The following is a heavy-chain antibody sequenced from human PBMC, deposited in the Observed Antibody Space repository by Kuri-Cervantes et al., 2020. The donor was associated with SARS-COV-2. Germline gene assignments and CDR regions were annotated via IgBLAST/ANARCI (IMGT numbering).Heavy chain of an antibody. D-gene: IGHD3-9*01. CDR1: GFTFSSYA. CDR3: ARDSTISLTGYYGEALGYYYYYMDV. J-gene: IGHJ6*03. Sequence: GESLKISCAASGFTFSSYAMHWVRQAPGKGLEYVSTISNNGGSTYYADSVKGRFTISRDNAKNSLYLQMNSLRAEDTAVYYCARDSTISLTGYYGEALGYYYYYMDVWGKGTMVTFSS. V-gene: IGHV3-64*04. CDR2: ISNNGGST.